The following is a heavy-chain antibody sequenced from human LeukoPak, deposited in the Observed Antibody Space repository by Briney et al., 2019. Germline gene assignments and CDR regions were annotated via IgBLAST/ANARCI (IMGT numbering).Heavy chain of an antibody. CDR3: TTVGLYDILTGHYHDSFDR. CDR1: GLPFSNAW. J-gene: IGHJ3*01. Sequence: PGGSLRLSCAASGLPFSNAWMSWGRQAPGEGLEWVGRMKGKIDGGTKDHASPVKGRFTISRDDSKSTLYLQMNSLKTEDTAVYYCTTVGLYDILTGHYHDSFDRWGQGTMVTVSS. D-gene: IGHD3-9*01. V-gene: IGHV3-15*01. CDR2: MKGKIDGGTK.